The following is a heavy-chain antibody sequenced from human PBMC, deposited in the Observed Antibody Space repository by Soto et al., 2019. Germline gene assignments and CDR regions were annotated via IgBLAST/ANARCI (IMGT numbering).Heavy chain of an antibody. CDR1: GFTFSSYA. CDR2: ISYDGSNK. V-gene: IGHV3-30-3*01. D-gene: IGHD3-10*01. Sequence: QVQLVESGGGVVQPGRSLRLSCAASGFTFSSYAMHWVHQAPGKGLEWVAVISYDGSNKYYADSVKGRFTISRDNSKNTXXLQMNSLRAEDTAVYYCARESIDYYGSGSYFSFDYWGQGTLVTVSS. CDR3: ARESIDYYGSGSYFSFDY. J-gene: IGHJ4*02.